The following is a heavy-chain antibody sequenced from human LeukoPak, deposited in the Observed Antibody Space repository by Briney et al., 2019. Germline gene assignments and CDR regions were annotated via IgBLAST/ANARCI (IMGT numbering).Heavy chain of an antibody. J-gene: IGHJ5*02. Sequence: SETLSLTCTVSGGSISSGCYYWRWIRQHPGRGLEWIGYIYYSGSAYYNPSRKSRVTISVDPSKNQFSLKLSSVTAADTGVYYCARESVAAAAWFDPWGQGTLVTVSS. CDR3: ARESVAAAAWFDP. CDR2: IYYSGSA. D-gene: IGHD6-13*01. CDR1: GGSISSGCYY. V-gene: IGHV4-31*03.